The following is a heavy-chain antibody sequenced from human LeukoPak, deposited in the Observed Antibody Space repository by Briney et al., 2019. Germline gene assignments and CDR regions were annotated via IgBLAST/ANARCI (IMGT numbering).Heavy chain of an antibody. V-gene: IGHV4-39*01. J-gene: IGHJ6*03. Sequence: SETLSLTCTVSGGSISSYGYYWVWIRQPPGKGLEGIGSIYYSGSTYYNPSLKSRVTISVDTSKNQFSLKLSSVTAADTAVYYCASPTVRGTHYYYMDVWGKGTTVTVSS. CDR1: GGSISSYGYY. D-gene: IGHD3-10*01. CDR3: ASPTVRGTHYYYMDV. CDR2: IYYSGST.